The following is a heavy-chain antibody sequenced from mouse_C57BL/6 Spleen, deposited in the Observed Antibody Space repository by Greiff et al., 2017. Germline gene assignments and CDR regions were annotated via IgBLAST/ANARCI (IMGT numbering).Heavy chain of an antibody. J-gene: IGHJ4*01. CDR1: GYTFTDYN. V-gene: IGHV1-18*01. Sequence: EVKLQESGPELVKPGASVKIPCKASGYTFTDYNMDWVKQSHGKSLEWIGDINPNNGGTIYNQKFKGKATLTVDKSSSTADMELRSLTSEDTAVYYCASSMYAMDYWGQGTSVTVSS. CDR2: INPNNGGT. CDR3: ASSMYAMDY.